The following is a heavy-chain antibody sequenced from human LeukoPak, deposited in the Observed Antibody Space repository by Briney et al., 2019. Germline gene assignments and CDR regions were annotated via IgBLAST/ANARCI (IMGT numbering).Heavy chain of an antibody. Sequence: PGGSLRLSCAASGFTFSTYDMSWVRQAPGKGLEWVSVISGSGAGTSYADSVKGRFAISRDNSKNTLYLQMNSLRAEDTALYYCAKDLIQPGHYLDYWGQGALVTVSS. D-gene: IGHD2-2*01. J-gene: IGHJ4*02. V-gene: IGHV3-23*01. CDR1: GFTFSTYD. CDR3: AKDLIQPGHYLDY. CDR2: ISGSGAGT.